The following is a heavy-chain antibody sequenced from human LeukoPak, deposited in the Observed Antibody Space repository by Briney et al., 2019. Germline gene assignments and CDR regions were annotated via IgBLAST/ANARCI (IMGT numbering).Heavy chain of an antibody. V-gene: IGHV3-48*02. J-gene: IGHJ4*02. Sequence: PGGSLRLSCTASGFTFSSYSMNWVRQAPGKGLEWISYIISSSTTIYYADSVKGRFTVSRDNAKNSLYLQMNSLKDEDTAVYYCASSSGALDYWGQGTLATVSS. D-gene: IGHD3-22*01. CDR1: GFTFSSYS. CDR2: IISSSTTI. CDR3: ASSSGALDY.